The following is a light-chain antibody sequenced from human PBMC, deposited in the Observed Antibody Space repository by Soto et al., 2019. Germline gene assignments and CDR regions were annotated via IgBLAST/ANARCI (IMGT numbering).Light chain of an antibody. V-gene: IGKV3-15*01. CDR1: QSVSSH. Sequence: EIRMTQSPAILSVSPGESATLSCRASQSVSSHVVWYQQKPGQAPRLLISDSSTTGFPARFSGSGSGTEFTLTISSLQSDDSAMYYCQQFGDWPSFGLGTKLEI. J-gene: IGKJ1*01. CDR2: DSS. CDR3: QQFGDWPS.